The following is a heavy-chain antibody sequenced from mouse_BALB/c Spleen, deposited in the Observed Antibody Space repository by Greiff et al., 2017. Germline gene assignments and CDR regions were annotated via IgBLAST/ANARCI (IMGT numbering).Heavy chain of an antibody. V-gene: IGHV1S127*01. Sequence: QVQLQQPGAELVKPGASVKMSCKASGYTFTSYWMHWVKQRPGQGLEWIGVIDPSDSYTSYNQKFKGKATLTVDTSSSTAYMQLSSLTSEDSAVYYCTRLGGTKDYWGQGTTLTVSS. CDR3: TRLGGTKDY. D-gene: IGHD4-1*01. CDR2: IDPSDSYT. CDR1: GYTFTSYW. J-gene: IGHJ2*01.